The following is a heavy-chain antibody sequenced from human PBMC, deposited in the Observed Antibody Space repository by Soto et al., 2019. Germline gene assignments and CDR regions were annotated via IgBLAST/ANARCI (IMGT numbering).Heavy chain of an antibody. CDR3: VRIRRGDGYTFGY. V-gene: IGHV3-74*01. J-gene: IGHJ4*02. D-gene: IGHD5-12*01. Sequence: EVQLVESGGVSVQPGGSLRLSCAASGFSLSNYWMHWVSQAPGKGLVWVSRINIDGSTTTYADSVKGRFTISRDNAKNTLYLQMNSLRDEDTAVYYCVRIRRGDGYTFGYWGQGTLVTVSS. CDR1: GFSLSNYW. CDR2: INIDGSTT.